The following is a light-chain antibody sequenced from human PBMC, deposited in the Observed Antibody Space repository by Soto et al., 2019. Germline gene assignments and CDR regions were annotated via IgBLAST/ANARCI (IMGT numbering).Light chain of an antibody. J-gene: IGLJ2*01. V-gene: IGLV2-14*01. CDR3: SSYTHTNTYVL. Sequence: QSAPTQPASVSGSPGQSITISCTGTSSDVGGYNFVYWYQQHPGKAPKLIVYDVFNRPSGVSNRFSGSKSGNTASLTISGLQAEDEGEYYCSSYTHTNTYVLFGGGTKLTVL. CDR1: SSDVGGYNF. CDR2: DVF.